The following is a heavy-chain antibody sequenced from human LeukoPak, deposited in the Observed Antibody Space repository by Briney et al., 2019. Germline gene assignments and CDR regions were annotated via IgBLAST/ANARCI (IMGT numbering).Heavy chain of an antibody. CDR1: GFTFSSYT. CDR2: ISSSSIYI. Sequence: GGSLRLSCAASGFTFSSYTMNWVRQAPGKGLEWVSSISSSSIYIYYTDSLKGRFTISRDNAKNSLSLQMNSLRAEDTAVYYCARDWTDVNTAMADTDAFDIWGQGTMVTVSS. J-gene: IGHJ3*02. CDR3: ARDWTDVNTAMADTDAFDI. D-gene: IGHD5-18*01. V-gene: IGHV3-21*01.